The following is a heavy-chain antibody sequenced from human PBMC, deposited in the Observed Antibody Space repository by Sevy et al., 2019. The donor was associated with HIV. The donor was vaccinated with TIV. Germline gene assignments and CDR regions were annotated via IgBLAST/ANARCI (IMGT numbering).Heavy chain of an antibody. V-gene: IGHV5-51*01. CDR1: GYRFTSYW. CDR3: ARRSYDTNGYPQYFFDS. D-gene: IGHD3-22*01. Sequence: GESLKISCKASGYRFTSYWIGWVRQMPGKGLQWMGIIYPDDSDTRYSPSFQGQVIISADKSINTANLQWSSLKASDTAMYFCARRSYDTNGYPQYFFDSWGQGTLVTVSS. CDR2: IYPDDSDT. J-gene: IGHJ4*02.